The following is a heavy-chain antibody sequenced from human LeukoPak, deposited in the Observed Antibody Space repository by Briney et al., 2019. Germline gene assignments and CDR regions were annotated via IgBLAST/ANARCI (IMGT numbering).Heavy chain of an antibody. CDR2: IKQDGSEK. J-gene: IGHJ4*02. CDR1: GFTFSSYS. Sequence: GGSLRLFCAASGFTFSSYSMNWVRQAPGKGLEWVANIKQDGSEKYYVDSVKGRFTISRDNAKNSLYLQMNSLRAEDTAVYYCARASPYDFWSGYYGFDYWGQGTLVTVSS. D-gene: IGHD3-3*01. CDR3: ARASPYDFWSGYYGFDY. V-gene: IGHV3-7*01.